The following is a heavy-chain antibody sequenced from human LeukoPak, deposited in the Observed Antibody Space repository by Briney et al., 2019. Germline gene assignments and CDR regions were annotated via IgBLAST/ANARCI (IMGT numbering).Heavy chain of an antibody. Sequence: PSETLSLTCTVSGGSISSYYWSWIRQPPGKGLEWIGYIYYSGSTNYNPSLKSRVTISVDTSKNQFSLKLSSVTAADTAVYYCARGVAYSGSYPAEGLFDYWGQGTLVTVSS. D-gene: IGHD1-26*01. CDR2: IYYSGST. J-gene: IGHJ4*02. CDR3: ARGVAYSGSYPAEGLFDY. CDR1: GGSISSYY. V-gene: IGHV4-59*12.